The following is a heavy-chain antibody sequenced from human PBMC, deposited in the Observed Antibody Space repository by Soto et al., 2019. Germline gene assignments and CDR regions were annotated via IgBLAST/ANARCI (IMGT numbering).Heavy chain of an antibody. V-gene: IGHV4-30-4*01. D-gene: IGHD2-15*01. CDR3: ARAAYFSGGSCYVPHLFDS. CDR2: IYYSGST. J-gene: IGHJ5*01. Sequence: SETLSLTCTVSGGSISSGDYYWSWIRQPPGKGLEWIGYIYYSGSTYYNPSLKSRVTISVDTSKNQFSLKLSSVTAADTAVYYCARAAYFSGGSCYVPHLFDSWGQGTLVTVSS. CDR1: GGSISSGDYY.